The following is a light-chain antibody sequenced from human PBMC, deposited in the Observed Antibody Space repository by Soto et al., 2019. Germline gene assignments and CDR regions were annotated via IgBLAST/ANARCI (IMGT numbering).Light chain of an antibody. CDR2: AAS. CDR3: QQLNSLFT. V-gene: IGKV1-9*01. CDR1: QGISSY. J-gene: IGKJ3*01. Sequence: DIQLTQSPSFLSASVGDRVTITCRASQGISSYLAWYQQKPGKAPKLLIYAASTLQSGVPSRFSGSGSGTEFPLTISSLQPEDFATYYCQQLNSLFTFGPGTKVNIK.